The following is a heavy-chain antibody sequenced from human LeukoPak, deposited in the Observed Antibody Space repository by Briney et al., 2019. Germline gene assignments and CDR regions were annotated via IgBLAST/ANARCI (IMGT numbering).Heavy chain of an antibody. V-gene: IGHV1-24*01. CDR3: ATDGEPTYSVYFPF. CDR1: GHTLSKLS. Sequence: ASVKVSCKVSGHTLSKLSIHWVRQAPGEGLQWIGGFDLEDGETILAQKFRGRVTVTEDTSTNTAYMELSSLGSGDTATYDCATDGEPTYSVYFPFWGQGTPVTVSS. D-gene: IGHD1-14*01. CDR2: FDLEDGET. J-gene: IGHJ4*02.